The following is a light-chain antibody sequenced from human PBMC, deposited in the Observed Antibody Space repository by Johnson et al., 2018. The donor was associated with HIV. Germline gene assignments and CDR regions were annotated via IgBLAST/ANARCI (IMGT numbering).Light chain of an antibody. CDR3: GTWDSSLSAYV. Sequence: SVLTQPPSVSAAPGQKVTISCSGSISNIGNNYVSWYQQLPGTAPKVLISANDKRPSGIPDRFSGSKSGTSATLGIAGLQTGDEADYYCGTWDSSLSAYVFGTGTKVTGL. CDR2: AND. J-gene: IGLJ1*01. CDR1: ISNIGNNY. V-gene: IGLV1-51*01.